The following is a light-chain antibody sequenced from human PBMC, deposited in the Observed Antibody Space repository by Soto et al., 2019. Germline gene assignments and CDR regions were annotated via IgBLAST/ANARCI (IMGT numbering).Light chain of an antibody. V-gene: IGLV1-40*01. CDR1: SSNIGAGYD. J-gene: IGLJ1*01. CDR3: QSYEFYIISFHV. Sequence: QSVLTQPPSVSGAPGQRVTISCTGSSSNIGAGYDVHWYQQLPGTAPKLLIYGNSNRPSGVPDRFSGSKSGTSASLAITGLQAEDDVFNYSQSYEFYIISFHV. CDR2: GNS.